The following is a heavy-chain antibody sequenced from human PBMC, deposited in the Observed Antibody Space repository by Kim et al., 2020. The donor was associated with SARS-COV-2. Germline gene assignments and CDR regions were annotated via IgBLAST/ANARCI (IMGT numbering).Heavy chain of an antibody. V-gene: IGHV5-10-1*01. CDR3: ARRLKIFGVVSSYYGMDV. Sequence: GESLKISCKGSGYSFTSYWISWVRQMPGKGLEWMGRIDPSDSYTNYSPSFQGHVTISADKSISTAYLQWSSLKASDTAMYYCARRLKIFGVVSSYYGMDVWGQGTTVTVSS. CDR2: IDPSDSYT. D-gene: IGHD3-3*01. J-gene: IGHJ6*02. CDR1: GYSFTSYW.